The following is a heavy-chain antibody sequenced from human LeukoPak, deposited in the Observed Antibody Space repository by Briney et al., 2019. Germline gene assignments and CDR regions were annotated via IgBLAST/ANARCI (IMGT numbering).Heavy chain of an antibody. CDR1: GFTFSSYG. V-gene: IGHV3-30*02. Sequence: GGSLRLSCAASGFTFSSYGMHWVRQAPGKGLEWVAFIRYDGSNKYYADSVKGRFTISRDNSKNTLYLQMNSLRAEDTALYYCAKEYSSGWFYYYYGMDVWGQGTTVTVSS. J-gene: IGHJ6*02. D-gene: IGHD6-19*01. CDR2: IRYDGSNK. CDR3: AKEYSSGWFYYYYGMDV.